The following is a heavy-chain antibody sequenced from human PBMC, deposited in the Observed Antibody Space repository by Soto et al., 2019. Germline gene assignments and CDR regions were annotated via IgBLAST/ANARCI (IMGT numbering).Heavy chain of an antibody. CDR2: IYYSGST. Sequence: SETLSLTCTVSGGSVSSGSYYWSWIRQPPGKGLEWIGYIYYSGSTNYNPSLKSRVTISVDTSKNQFSLKLSSVTAADTAVYYCASYDYGGKLYYYYGMDVWGQGTTVTVSS. D-gene: IGHD4-17*01. V-gene: IGHV4-61*01. CDR1: GGSVSSGSYY. J-gene: IGHJ6*02. CDR3: ASYDYGGKLYYYYGMDV.